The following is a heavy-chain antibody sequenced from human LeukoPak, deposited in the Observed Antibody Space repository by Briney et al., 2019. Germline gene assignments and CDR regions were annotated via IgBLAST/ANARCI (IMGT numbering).Heavy chain of an antibody. CDR3: ARHAAFAEYQSHLTHFDY. CDR1: GGSISSSKYY. D-gene: IGHD2-2*01. V-gene: IGHV4-39*01. CDR2: TYQSGST. J-gene: IGHJ4*02. Sequence: KTSETLSLTCTVSGGSISSSKYYWGWIRQPPGKALEWIGSTYQSGSTYYNPPLKSRVTISVDTSKNQFSLKLSSVTAADTAVYYCARHAAFAEYQSHLTHFDYWGQGTLVTVSS.